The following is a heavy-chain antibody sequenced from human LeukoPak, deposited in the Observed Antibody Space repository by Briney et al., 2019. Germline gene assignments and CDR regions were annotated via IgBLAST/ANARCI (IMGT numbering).Heavy chain of an antibody. J-gene: IGHJ4*02. Sequence: SETLSLTCTGSGGSISSYYWSWLRQPAGKGLEWIGRIYTSGSTNYNPSLTSRVTMSVDTSKNQFSLKLSSVTAADTAVYYCARGPTYYQYYFDYWGQGTLVTVSS. D-gene: IGHD3-22*01. CDR2: IYTSGST. V-gene: IGHV4-4*07. CDR1: GGSISSYY. CDR3: ARGPTYYQYYFDY.